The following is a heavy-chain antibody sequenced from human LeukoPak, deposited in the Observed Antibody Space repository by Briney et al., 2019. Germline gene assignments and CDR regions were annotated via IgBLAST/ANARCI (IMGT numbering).Heavy chain of an antibody. CDR1: GGSFSGYY. Sequence: ASETLSLTCAVYGGSFSGYYWSWIRQPPGKGLEWIGEINHSGSTNYNQSLKSRVTISVDTSKNQFSLKLRSVTAADTAVYYCARSTYYDFWSGFPNWFDPWGQGTLVTVSS. V-gene: IGHV4-34*01. D-gene: IGHD3-3*01. CDR2: INHSGST. J-gene: IGHJ5*02. CDR3: ARSTYYDFWSGFPNWFDP.